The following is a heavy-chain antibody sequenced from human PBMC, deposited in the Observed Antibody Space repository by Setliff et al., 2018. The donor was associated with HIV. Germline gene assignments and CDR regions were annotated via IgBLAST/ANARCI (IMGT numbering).Heavy chain of an antibody. V-gene: IGHV1-18*01. J-gene: IGHJ4*02. Sequence: ASVKVSCKASGYTFTSYGISWVRQAPGQGPEGMGWISAYNGNTNYAQKLQGRVTMTTDTSTSTAYMELRSLRPDDTAVYYCARDTYSSGPDYWGQGTLVTVSS. D-gene: IGHD6-19*01. CDR1: GYTFTSYG. CDR2: ISAYNGNT. CDR3: ARDTYSSGPDY.